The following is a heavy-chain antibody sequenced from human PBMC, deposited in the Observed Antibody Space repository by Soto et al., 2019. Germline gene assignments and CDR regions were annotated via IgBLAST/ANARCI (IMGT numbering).Heavy chain of an antibody. Sequence: EVQLLESGGDLIQPGGSLRLSCAASGFTFSNYAMSWVRQAPGKGLEWVSSISGGGDNTYFADSVKGRFTISRDNSKHTLYLQMNGLRAEDTAVYYCAKGRGWFPPPTFDYWGQGTLVTVSS. CDR2: ISGGGDNT. CDR3: AKGRGWFPPPTFDY. D-gene: IGHD2-15*01. J-gene: IGHJ4*02. CDR1: GFTFSNYA. V-gene: IGHV3-23*01.